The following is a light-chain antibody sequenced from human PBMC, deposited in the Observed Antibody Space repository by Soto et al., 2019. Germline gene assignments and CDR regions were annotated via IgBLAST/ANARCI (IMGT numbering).Light chain of an antibody. J-gene: IGKJ1*01. V-gene: IGKV1-39*01. CDR3: QQTYSTPPT. Sequence: IQMTQSPSSLSASVGDRVTITCRASQSISTYLNWYQQKAGLAPKLLIYAASSLQSGVPSRFSGSGSRTDFTLTISSLQPEDFATYYCQQTYSTPPTFGQGTKVDIK. CDR1: QSISTY. CDR2: AAS.